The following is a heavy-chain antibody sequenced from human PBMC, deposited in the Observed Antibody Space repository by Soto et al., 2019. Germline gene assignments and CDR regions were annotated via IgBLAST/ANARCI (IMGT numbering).Heavy chain of an antibody. CDR3: AREGIEADGTGYFDY. J-gene: IGHJ4*02. CDR2: INPSGGST. CDR1: GYTFTSYY. Sequence: ASVKVSCKASGYTFTSYYMHWVRQAPGQGLEWMGIINPSGGSTSYAQKFQGRVTMTRDTSTSTVYMELSSLRSEDTAVYYCAREGIEADGTGYFDYWGQGTLVTVSS. D-gene: IGHD6-13*01. V-gene: IGHV1-46*01.